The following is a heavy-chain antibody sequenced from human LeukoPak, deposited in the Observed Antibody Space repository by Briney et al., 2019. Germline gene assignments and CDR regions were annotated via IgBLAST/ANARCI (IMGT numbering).Heavy chain of an antibody. CDR1: EFTFSRYW. D-gene: IGHD3-3*01. V-gene: IGHV3-7*01. CDR2: INQDGSGK. CDR3: ARDSNFNWFDP. Sequence: GGSLRLSCAASEFTFSRYWMSWVRQAPGKGLEWVANINQDGSGKYYVDSVKGRFTISRDNAKSSLYLQMNSLRAEDTAVYYCARDSNFNWFDPWGHGTLVSVSS. J-gene: IGHJ5*02.